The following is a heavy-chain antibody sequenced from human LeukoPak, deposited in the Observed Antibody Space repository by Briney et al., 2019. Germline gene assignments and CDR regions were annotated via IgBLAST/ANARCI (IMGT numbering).Heavy chain of an antibody. CDR3: ARASRYCSSTSCYHFDY. Sequence: SEPLSLTCTVSGGSISSSSYYWGWIRQPPGKGLEWIGSIYYSGSTYYNPSLKSRVTISVDTSKNQFSLKLSSVTAADTAVYYCARASRYCSSTSCYHFDYWGQGTLVTVSS. D-gene: IGHD2-2*01. CDR1: GGSISSSSYY. CDR2: IYYSGST. V-gene: IGHV4-39*01. J-gene: IGHJ4*02.